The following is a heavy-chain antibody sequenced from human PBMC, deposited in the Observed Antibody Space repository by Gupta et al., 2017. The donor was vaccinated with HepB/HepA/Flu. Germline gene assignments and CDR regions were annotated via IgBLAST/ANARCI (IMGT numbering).Heavy chain of an antibody. CDR3: ARGGSNSDSSGYNG. D-gene: IGHD3-22*01. Sequence: QVQLVESGGGVVQPGRSQRLSCAASGFTFSNYGMHWVPQAPGKGLEWVAVIWSDGSNKNYADSVKGRFTISRDNSKNTLYLQMNSLKVEDTAVYYCARGGSNSDSSGYNGWGQGTLVTVSS. V-gene: IGHV3-33*01. CDR2: IWSDGSNK. CDR1: GFTFSNYG. J-gene: IGHJ4*02.